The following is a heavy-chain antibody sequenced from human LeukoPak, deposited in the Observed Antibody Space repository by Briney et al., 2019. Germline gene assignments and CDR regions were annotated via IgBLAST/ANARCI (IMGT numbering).Heavy chain of an antibody. D-gene: IGHD3-22*01. J-gene: IGHJ3*02. Sequence: ASVKVSCKASGFTFTNFGITWVRQAPGQGLEWMGWISVYNGNTDYPQNLQGRVTMTTDTSTSTAYMELRSLRSEDTAVYYCATKRITMIVGAFDIWGQGTMVTVSS. CDR3: ATKRITMIVGAFDI. V-gene: IGHV1-18*01. CDR1: GFTFTNFG. CDR2: ISVYNGNT.